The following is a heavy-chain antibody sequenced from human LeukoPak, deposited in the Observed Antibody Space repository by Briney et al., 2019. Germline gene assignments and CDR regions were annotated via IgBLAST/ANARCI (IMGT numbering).Heavy chain of an antibody. Sequence: GGSLRLSCAASGFTFSSYGMNWVRQAPGKGLEWVSSISSSSSYLYYTDSLKGRFTISRDNAKNSLYLQMNSLRAEDTAVYYCARDRRSGYSGYDYGAFDHWGQGTLVTASS. V-gene: IGHV3-21*01. J-gene: IGHJ4*02. CDR1: GFTFSSYG. CDR3: ARDRRSGYSGYDYGAFDH. D-gene: IGHD5-12*01. CDR2: ISSSSSYL.